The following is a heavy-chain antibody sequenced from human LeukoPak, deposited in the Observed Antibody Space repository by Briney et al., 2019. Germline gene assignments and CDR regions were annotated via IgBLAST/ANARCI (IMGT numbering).Heavy chain of an antibody. D-gene: IGHD3-3*01. J-gene: IGHJ3*02. V-gene: IGHV3-11*04. CDR2: ISSSGSTI. CDR1: GESFSGHF. Sequence: LSLTCAVYGESFSGHFGSWIRQPPGKGLEWVSYISSSGSTIYYADSVKGRFTISRDNAKNSLYLQMNSLRAEDTAVYYCARGSRFGVVERDAFDIWGQGTMVTVSS. CDR3: ARGSRFGVVERDAFDI.